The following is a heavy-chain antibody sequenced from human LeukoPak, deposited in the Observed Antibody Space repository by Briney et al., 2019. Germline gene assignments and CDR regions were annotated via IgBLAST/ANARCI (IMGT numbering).Heavy chain of an antibody. V-gene: IGHV4-39*01. CDR2: INYSGTT. D-gene: IGHD3-10*01. CDR3: ARRGTTMVRGVSTFDY. Sequence: PSETLSLTCSVSGGSISSSSYYWGWIRQPPGKGLEWIATINYSGTTHYNPSLKSRVTISADTSNNQFSLKLSSVTAADTAVYYCARRGTTMVRGVSTFDYWGQGTLVTVSS. CDR1: GGSISSSSYY. J-gene: IGHJ4*02.